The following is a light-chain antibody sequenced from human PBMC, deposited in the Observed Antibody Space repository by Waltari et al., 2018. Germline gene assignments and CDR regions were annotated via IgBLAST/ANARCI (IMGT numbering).Light chain of an antibody. J-gene: IGLJ3*02. Sequence: SYELTQPPSVSVSPGQTARISCSGDALPKRYGYWYQQRPGQAPVLVMYRDIVRPSGIPEGCSGSTSGTTVTLTISGVQAEDEADYYCQSADSSGSYVVFGGGTKLTVL. CDR2: RDI. CDR1: ALPKRY. V-gene: IGLV3-25*03. CDR3: QSADSSGSYVV.